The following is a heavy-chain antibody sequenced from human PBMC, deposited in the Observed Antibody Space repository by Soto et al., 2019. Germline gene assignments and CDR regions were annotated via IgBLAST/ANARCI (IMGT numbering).Heavy chain of an antibody. V-gene: IGHV3-74*01. CDR3: TRDLGRIVDADLDWFGP. CDR1: GFTFSNYW. Sequence: EVQLVESGGGSVQPGGSLRLSCAASGFTFSNYWMHWVRQVPGKGPVWVSRIDSNGRSTNYADSVKGRFTISRDNAKNTLYLQMNSLRVEDTAVYYCTRDLGRIVDADLDWFGPWGQGTLVTVSS. D-gene: IGHD3-22*01. J-gene: IGHJ5*02. CDR2: IDSNGRST.